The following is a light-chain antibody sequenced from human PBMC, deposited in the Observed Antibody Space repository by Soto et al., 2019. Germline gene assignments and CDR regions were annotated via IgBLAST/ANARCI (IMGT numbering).Light chain of an antibody. CDR2: EVS. CDR1: SSDVGGYNY. V-gene: IGLV2-14*01. CDR3: SSYTSSSTVV. Sequence: QSALTQPASVSGSPGQSITISCTGTSSDVGGYNYVSWYQQHPGKAPQLMMYEVSNRPSGVSNRFSGSKSGNTASLTISGLQAEDEGNYYCSSYTSSSTVVFGEGTKLTVL. J-gene: IGLJ2*01.